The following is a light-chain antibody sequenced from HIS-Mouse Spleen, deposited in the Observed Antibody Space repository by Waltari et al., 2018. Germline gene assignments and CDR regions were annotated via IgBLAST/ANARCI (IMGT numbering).Light chain of an antibody. CDR1: SSDVGGYNY. CDR3: SSYTSSSTYV. V-gene: IGLV2-14*01. Sequence: QSALTQPASVSGSPGQSITISCTGTSSDVGGYNYVSWYQQHPGKAPKLSIYEVSNRPAGVSNRFSGSKSGNTASLTISGLQAEDEADYYCSSYTSSSTYVFGTGTKVTVL. CDR2: EVS. J-gene: IGLJ1*01.